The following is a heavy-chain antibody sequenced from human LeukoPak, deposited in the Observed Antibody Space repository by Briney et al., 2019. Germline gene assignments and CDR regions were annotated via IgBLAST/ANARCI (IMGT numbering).Heavy chain of an antibody. V-gene: IGHV4-39*01. CDR3: ARRVEVAQYSWFDP. J-gene: IGHJ5*02. D-gene: IGHD2-15*01. Sequence: SETLSLTCTVSGGSISSSSYYWGWIRQPPGKGLEWIGSIYYSGSTYYNPSLKSRVTISVDTSKNQFSLKLSSVTAADTAVYYCARRVEVAQYSWFDPWGQGTLVTVSS. CDR2: IYYSGST. CDR1: GGSISSSSYY.